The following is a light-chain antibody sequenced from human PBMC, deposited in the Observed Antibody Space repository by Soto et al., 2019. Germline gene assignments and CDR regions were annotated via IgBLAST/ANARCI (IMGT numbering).Light chain of an antibody. Sequence: DIQLTQSPSVVSASVGDRVTITCRASQGISSYLAWYQQKPGKAPKILIYDASTLQSGVPSRFSGSGSGTEFTLTISSLQPEAFATYYCQQLNTFPLFGGGTKVEIK. CDR3: QQLNTFPL. CDR1: QGISSY. V-gene: IGKV1-9*01. CDR2: DAS. J-gene: IGKJ4*01.